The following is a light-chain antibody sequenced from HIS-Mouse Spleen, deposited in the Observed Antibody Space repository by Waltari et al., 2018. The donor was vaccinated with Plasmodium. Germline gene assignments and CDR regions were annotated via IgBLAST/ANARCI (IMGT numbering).Light chain of an antibody. CDR3: QQYYSYPLT. CDR2: AAS. V-gene: IGKV1-8*01. Sequence: AIRMTHSPSSFSASTGDRVTITFRASQVISSYLALYQPKPGKAPKLLIYAASTLQRGVPSRFSGSGSGTDFTLTISCLQSEDCATYYCQQYYSYPLTFGGGTKVEIK. J-gene: IGKJ4*01. CDR1: QVISSY.